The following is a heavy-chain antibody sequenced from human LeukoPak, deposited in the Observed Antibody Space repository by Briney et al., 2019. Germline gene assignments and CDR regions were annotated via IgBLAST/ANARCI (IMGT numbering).Heavy chain of an antibody. Sequence: GGSLRLSCAASGFTFSNSWMSWVRQAPGKGLEWVANIIQDGSAQYYVDSVRGRFTISRDNAKNSLYLQMNSLRAEDTAFYYCARDYIAVSARGTEYFQHWGQGTLVTVSS. CDR2: IIQDGSAQ. CDR1: GFTFSNSW. D-gene: IGHD6-19*01. J-gene: IGHJ1*01. V-gene: IGHV3-7*03. CDR3: ARDYIAVSARGTEYFQH.